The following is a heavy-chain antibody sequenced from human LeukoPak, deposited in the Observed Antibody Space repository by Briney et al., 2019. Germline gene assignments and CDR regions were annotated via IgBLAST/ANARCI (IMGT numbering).Heavy chain of an antibody. V-gene: IGHV1-58*02. CDR2: IVVGSGNT. CDR1: GFTFTSSA. Sequence: SVKVSCKASGFTFTSSAMQWVRQARGQRLEWIGWIVVGSGNTNYAQKFQERVTITRDMSTSTAYMKLSSLRSEDTAVYYCAAADDYYDSSGYPLYAFDIWGQGTMVTVSS. CDR3: AAADDYYDSSGYPLYAFDI. J-gene: IGHJ3*02. D-gene: IGHD3-22*01.